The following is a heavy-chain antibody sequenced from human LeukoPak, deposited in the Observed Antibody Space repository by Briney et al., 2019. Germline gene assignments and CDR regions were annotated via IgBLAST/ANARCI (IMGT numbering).Heavy chain of an antibody. CDR3: AKTEGRGTTVAQRPNDY. J-gene: IGHJ4*02. D-gene: IGHD4-23*01. CDR1: GFTFSSYA. V-gene: IGHV3-30-3*02. CDR2: ISYDGSYK. Sequence: PGRSLRLSCAASGFTFSSYAMHWVRQAPGKGLEWVAVISYDGSYKYYSDSVKGRFTISRDNSKNTLYLQMNSLRAEDTAVYYCAKTEGRGTTVAQRPNDYWGQGTLVTVSS.